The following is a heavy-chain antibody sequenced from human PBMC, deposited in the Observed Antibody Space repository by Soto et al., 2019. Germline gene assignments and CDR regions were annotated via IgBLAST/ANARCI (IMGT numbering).Heavy chain of an antibody. Sequence: ASETLSLTCTVSGGSISSGDYYWSWIRQPPGKGLEWIGNIYHSGSTYYNPSLKSRVTISIDTSKNQFSLKLSSVTAADTAVYYCARVSSGYYYHFDYWGQGTLVTVSS. J-gene: IGHJ4*02. CDR3: ARVSSGYYYHFDY. D-gene: IGHD3-22*01. CDR2: IYHSGST. CDR1: GGSISSGDYY. V-gene: IGHV4-30-4*01.